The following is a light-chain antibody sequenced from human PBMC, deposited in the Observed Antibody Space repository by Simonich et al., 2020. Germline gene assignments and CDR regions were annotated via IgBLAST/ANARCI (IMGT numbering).Light chain of an antibody. CDR2: GAS. J-gene: IGKJ2*01. CDR3: QQYNNWPHT. CDR1: QSVSSN. V-gene: IGKV3-15*01. Sequence: EIVMTQSPATLSVSPGERATLSCRASQSVSSNLAWYQQKPGQAPRLRIYGASTRATGIPARFSGSGSGTEFTLTISSMQSEDFAVYYCQQYNNWPHTFGQGTKLDIK.